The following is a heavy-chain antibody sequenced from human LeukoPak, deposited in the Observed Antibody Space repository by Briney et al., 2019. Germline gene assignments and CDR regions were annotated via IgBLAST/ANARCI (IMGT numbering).Heavy chain of an antibody. CDR3: ARHYCSSASCRNANFDY. CDR2: IYYSGST. V-gene: IGHV4-59*08. CDR1: GVSISSYY. J-gene: IGHJ4*02. Sequence: SETLSLTCTVSGVSISSYYWSWLRQPPGKGLEWIGYIYYSGSTNYNPSLKSRVTISVDTSKNQFSLKLSSVTAADTAVYYCARHYCSSASCRNANFDYWGQGTLVTVSS. D-gene: IGHD2-2*01.